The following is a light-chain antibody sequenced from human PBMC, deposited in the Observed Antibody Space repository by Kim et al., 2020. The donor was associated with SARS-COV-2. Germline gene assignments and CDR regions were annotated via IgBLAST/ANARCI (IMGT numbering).Light chain of an antibody. CDR3: QQYDSLPLT. CDR1: QDITNS. Sequence: ASVGDRLTITCQASQDITNSLNWYQQKSGKAPKLLIYDTSNLEAGVPSRFSGSGFGTDFTFTISSLQPEDIATYYCQQYDSLPLTFGGGTKVQIK. J-gene: IGKJ4*01. V-gene: IGKV1-33*01. CDR2: DTS.